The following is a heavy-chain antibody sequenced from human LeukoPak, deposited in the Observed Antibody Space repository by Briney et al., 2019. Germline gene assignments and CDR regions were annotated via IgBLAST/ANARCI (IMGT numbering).Heavy chain of an antibody. CDR3: AKKEWSSDFDY. J-gene: IGHJ4*02. V-gene: IGHV3-66*01. CDR2: IYSGGST. CDR1: GFTVSSNY. Sequence: GGSLRLSCAASGFTVSSNYMSWVRQAPGKGLEWVSVIYSGGSTYYADSVKGRFTISRDNSKNTLYLQMNSLRAEDTAVYYCAKKEWSSDFDYWGQGTLVTVSS. D-gene: IGHD2-8*01.